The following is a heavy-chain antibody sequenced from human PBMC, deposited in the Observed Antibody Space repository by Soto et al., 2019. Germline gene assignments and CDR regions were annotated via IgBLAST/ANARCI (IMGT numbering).Heavy chain of an antibody. CDR3: AGNAGGGYDSSGYYCE. CDR2: IIPIFGTA. Sequence: QVQLVQSGAGVKKPGWSVKVSCKASGGTFSSYAISWVRQAPGQGLEWMGGIIPIFGTAYYAQKFQGRVTITADESTSTADMKLSSLRSEDTAVYYCAGNAGGGYDSSGYYCEWGQGSLDSVST. J-gene: IGHJ4*02. CDR1: GGTFSSYA. D-gene: IGHD3-22*01. V-gene: IGHV1-69*01.